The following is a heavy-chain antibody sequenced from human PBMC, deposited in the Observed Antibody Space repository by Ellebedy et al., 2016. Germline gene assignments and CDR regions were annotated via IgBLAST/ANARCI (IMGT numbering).Heavy chain of an antibody. CDR2: ISYDGSNK. CDR1: GFTFSSYA. D-gene: IGHD1-26*01. Sequence: GESLKISCAASGFTFSSYAMHWVRQAPGKGLEWVAVISYDGSNKYYADSVKGRFTISRDNSKNTLYLQMNSLRAEDTAVYYCARGSRGDFDYWGQGTLVTVSS. CDR3: ARGSRGDFDY. V-gene: IGHV3-30-3*01. J-gene: IGHJ4*02.